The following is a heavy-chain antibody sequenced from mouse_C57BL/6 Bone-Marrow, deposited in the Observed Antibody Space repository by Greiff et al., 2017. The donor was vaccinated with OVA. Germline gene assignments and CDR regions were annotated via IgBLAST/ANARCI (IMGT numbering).Heavy chain of an antibody. CDR3: ARDGSSHTYYAMDY. CDR2: INPNNGGT. D-gene: IGHD1-1*01. Sequence: EVKLVESGPELVKPGASVKIPCKASGYTFTDYNMDWVKQSHGKSLEWIGDINPNNGGTIYNQKFKGKATLTVDKSSSTAYMELRSLTSEDTAVYYCARDGSSHTYYAMDYWGQGTSVTVSS. J-gene: IGHJ4*01. CDR1: GYTFTDYN. V-gene: IGHV1-18*01.